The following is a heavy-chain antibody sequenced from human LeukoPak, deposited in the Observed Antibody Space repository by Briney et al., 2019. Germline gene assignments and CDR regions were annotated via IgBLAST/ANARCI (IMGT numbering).Heavy chain of an antibody. D-gene: IGHD2-2*02. Sequence: GAPVKVSCKACGYTFTSYDINWVRQATGQGLAWMGWMNPNSGNTGYAQKFQGRVTITRNTSISTAYMELSSLRSEDTAVYYCARGSCSSTSCYTNYYYYYMDVWGKGTTVTASS. CDR2: MNPNSGNT. J-gene: IGHJ6*03. CDR1: GYTFTSYD. V-gene: IGHV1-8*03. CDR3: ARGSCSSTSCYTNYYYYYMDV.